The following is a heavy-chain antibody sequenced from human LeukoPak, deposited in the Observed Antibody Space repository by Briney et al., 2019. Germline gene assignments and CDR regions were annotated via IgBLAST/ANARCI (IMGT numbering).Heavy chain of an antibody. CDR2: VYSSGST. J-gene: IGHJ4*02. D-gene: IGHD6-19*01. Sequence: SETLSLTCTVSGDSISGSYWTWIRQPAGKGLEWIGRVYSSGSTNYNPSLKSRVTMSIDTSKNQFSLKLSSVTAADTAVYYCARDRQWLENDYWGQGTLVTVSS. V-gene: IGHV4-4*07. CDR1: GDSISGSY. CDR3: ARDRQWLENDY.